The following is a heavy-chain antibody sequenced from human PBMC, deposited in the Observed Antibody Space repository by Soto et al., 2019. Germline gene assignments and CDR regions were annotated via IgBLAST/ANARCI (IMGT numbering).Heavy chain of an antibody. CDR3: ARDMVIGYENWFDP. CDR2: IYSSGST. V-gene: IGHV4-30-4*01. D-gene: IGHD2-2*01. Sequence: SETLSPPCAVYCWSLSGYYLRLIRQPPGKGLEWIGYIYSSGSTYYNPSLQSRVTISVDTSKNQFPLKLSSVTAADTAVYYCARDMVIGYENWFDPWGQGTLVTVSS. CDR1: CWSLSGYY. J-gene: IGHJ5*02.